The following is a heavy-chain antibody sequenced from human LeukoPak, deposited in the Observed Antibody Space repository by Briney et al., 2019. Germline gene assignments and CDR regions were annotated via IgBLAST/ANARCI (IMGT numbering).Heavy chain of an antibody. Sequence: GRSLRLSCAASGFTFSSYGMHWVRQAPGKGLEWVAVISYDGSNKYYADSVKGRFTISRDNSKNTLYLQMNSLRAEDTAVYYCAKDHCGGSCEAHDYWGQGTLVTVSS. J-gene: IGHJ4*02. V-gene: IGHV3-30*18. CDR1: GFTFSSYG. CDR2: ISYDGSNK. CDR3: AKDHCGGSCEAHDY. D-gene: IGHD2-15*01.